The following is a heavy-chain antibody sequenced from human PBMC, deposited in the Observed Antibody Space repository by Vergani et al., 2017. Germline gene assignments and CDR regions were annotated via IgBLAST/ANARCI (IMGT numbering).Heavy chain of an antibody. CDR1: GFTFDDHT. V-gene: IGHV3-43*01. CDR3: AKEQPGIAVAGGGFDY. D-gene: IGHD6-19*01. J-gene: IGHJ4*02. CDR2: ISWDGGST. Sequence: EVQLVESGGVVVQPGGSLRLSCAASGFTFDDHTMHWVRQAPGKGLEWVSLISWDGGSTYYADSVKGRFTISRDNSKNSLYLQMNSLRTEDTALYYCAKEQPGIAVAGGGFDYWGQGTLVTVSS.